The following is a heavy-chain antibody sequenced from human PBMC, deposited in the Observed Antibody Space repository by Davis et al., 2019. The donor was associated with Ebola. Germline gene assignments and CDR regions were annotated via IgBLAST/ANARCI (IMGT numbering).Heavy chain of an antibody. CDR1: RYTLTSYG. J-gene: IGHJ5*02. CDR2: ISAYNGNT. Sequence: SVTVSRKASRYTLTSYGISWVRQAPRQGLEWMGWISAYNGNTNYAQKLQGRVTMTTDTSTSTAYMELRSLRSDDTAVYYCAASYCSGGSCYLGWFDPWGQGTLVTVSS. D-gene: IGHD2-15*01. V-gene: IGHV1-18*01. CDR3: AASYCSGGSCYLGWFDP.